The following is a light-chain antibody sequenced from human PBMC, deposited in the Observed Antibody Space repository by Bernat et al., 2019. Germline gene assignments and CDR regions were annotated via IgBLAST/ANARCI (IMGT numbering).Light chain of an antibody. CDR3: CSYAGNTAWV. Sequence: QSALTQPASVSGSPGQSVTISCTGTSSDVGGYNYVSWYQQHPGKAPKLMIFDVNKRPSGVPDRFSGSKSGNTASLTISGLQAEDEADYYCCSYAGNTAWVFGGGTKVTVL. CDR2: DVN. V-gene: IGLV2-11*01. CDR1: SSDVGGYNY. J-gene: IGLJ3*02.